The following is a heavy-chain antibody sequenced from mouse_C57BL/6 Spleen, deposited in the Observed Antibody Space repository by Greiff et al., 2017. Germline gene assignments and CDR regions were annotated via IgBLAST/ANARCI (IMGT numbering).Heavy chain of an antibody. J-gene: IGHJ2*01. CDR2: ISSGGSYT. Sequence: EVMLVESGGDLVKPGGSLKLSCAASGFTFSSYGMSWVRQTPDKRLEWVATISSGGSYTYYPDSVKGRFTISRDNAKNTLYLQMSSLKSEDTAMYYCARPGHYERGYYFDYWGQGTTLTVSS. D-gene: IGHD2-4*01. V-gene: IGHV5-6*01. CDR1: GFTFSSYG. CDR3: ARPGHYERGYYFDY.